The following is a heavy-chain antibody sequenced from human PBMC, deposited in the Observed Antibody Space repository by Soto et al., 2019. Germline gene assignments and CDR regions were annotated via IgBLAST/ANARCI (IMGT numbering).Heavy chain of an antibody. V-gene: IGHV3-21*01. CDR1: GFTFSSYS. CDR3: ANHEAADTFSDYYGMNV. J-gene: IGHJ6*02. D-gene: IGHD6-13*01. Sequence: EVQLVESGGGLVKPGGSLRLSCAASGFTFSSYSMNWVRQAPGKGLEWVSSISTSSIYIYYADSVKGRFTISRDNAKNSLYLKMNSLRDEDTAVYYCANHEAADTFSDYYGMNVWGQGTTVTVSS. CDR2: ISTSSIYI.